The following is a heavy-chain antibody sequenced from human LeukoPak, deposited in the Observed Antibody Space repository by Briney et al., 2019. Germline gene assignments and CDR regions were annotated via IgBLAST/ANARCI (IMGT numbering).Heavy chain of an antibody. J-gene: IGHJ3*02. D-gene: IGHD1-7*01. CDR1: GYTFTSYG. CDR2: ISAYNGNT. Sequence: GASVKVSCKASGYTFTSYGISWVRQAPGQGLEWMGWISAYNGNTNYAQKLQGRVTMTTDTSTSTAYMELRSLRSDDAAVYYCARGTGTAVVDAFDIWGQGTMVTVSS. CDR3: ARGTGTAVVDAFDI. V-gene: IGHV1-18*01.